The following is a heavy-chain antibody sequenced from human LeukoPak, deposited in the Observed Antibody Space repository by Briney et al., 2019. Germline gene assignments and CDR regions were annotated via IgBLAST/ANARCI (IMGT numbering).Heavy chain of an antibody. Sequence: GSLRLSCAASGFTFSSYAMHWVRQAPGKGLEWVAVISYDGSNKYYADSVKGRFTISRDNSKNTLYLRMNSLRAEDTAVYYCARGRFGELSYYYYGMDVWGQGTTVTVSS. D-gene: IGHD3-10*01. V-gene: IGHV3-30-3*01. J-gene: IGHJ6*02. CDR2: ISYDGSNK. CDR3: ARGRFGELSYYYYGMDV. CDR1: GFTFSSYA.